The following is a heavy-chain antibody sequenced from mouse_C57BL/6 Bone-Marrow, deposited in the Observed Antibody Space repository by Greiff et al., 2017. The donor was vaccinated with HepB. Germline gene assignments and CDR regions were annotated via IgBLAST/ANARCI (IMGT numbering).Heavy chain of an antibody. CDR3: ARRYGDAMDY. V-gene: IGHV1-55*01. D-gene: IGHD1-1*02. CDR1: GYTFTSYW. J-gene: IGHJ4*01. CDR2: IYPDSGST. Sequence: QVQLQQPGAELVKPGASVKMSCKASGYTFTSYWITWVKQRPGQSLEWIGDIYPDSGSTNYNEKFKSKATLTVDTSSSTAYMQLSSLTSEDSAVYYCARRYGDAMDYWGQGTTVTVSS.